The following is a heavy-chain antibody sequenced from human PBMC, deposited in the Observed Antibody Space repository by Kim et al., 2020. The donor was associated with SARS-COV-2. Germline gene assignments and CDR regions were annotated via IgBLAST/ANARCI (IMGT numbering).Heavy chain of an antibody. D-gene: IGHD2-21*02. Sequence: ASVKVSCKASGYTFTSYYMHWVRQAPGQGLEWMGIINPSGGSTSYAQKFQGRVTMTRDTSTSTVYMELSSLRSEDTAVYYCARDVGPMGVTASPRYYFDYWGQGTLVTVSS. J-gene: IGHJ4*02. CDR1: GYTFTSYY. CDR3: ARDVGPMGVTASPRYYFDY. V-gene: IGHV1-46*01. CDR2: INPSGGST.